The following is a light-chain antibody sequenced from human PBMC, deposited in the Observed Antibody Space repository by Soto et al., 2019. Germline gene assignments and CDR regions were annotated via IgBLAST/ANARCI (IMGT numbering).Light chain of an antibody. V-gene: IGLV1-47*02. CDR3: ATRDNSLSRWV. Sequence: QAVVTQPPSGSGTPGQRVTISCSGSSSNIGTNYVYWYKQLPGTAPKLLIYCNDQRPSGVPDRLSGSKSGTSASLAISGLRSEDEADYYCATRDNSLSRWVFGGGTKLTVL. CDR2: CND. CDR1: SSNIGTNY. J-gene: IGLJ3*02.